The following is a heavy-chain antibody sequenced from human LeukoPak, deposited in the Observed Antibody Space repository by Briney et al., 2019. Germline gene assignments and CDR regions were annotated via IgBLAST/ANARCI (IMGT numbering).Heavy chain of an antibody. CDR1: GFTFSSYS. J-gene: IGHJ6*04. CDR3: ARERAAYYDILTGYYEGYGMDV. D-gene: IGHD3-9*01. Sequence: GGSLRLSCAASGFTFSSYSMNWVRQAPGKGLEWVSSISSSSSYIYYADSVKGRFTISRDNAKNSLYLQMNSLRAEDTAVYYCARERAAYYDILTGYYEGYGMDVWGKGTTVTVSS. CDR2: ISSSSSYI. V-gene: IGHV3-21*01.